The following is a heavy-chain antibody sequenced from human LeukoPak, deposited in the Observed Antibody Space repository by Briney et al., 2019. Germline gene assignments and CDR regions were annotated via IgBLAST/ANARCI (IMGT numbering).Heavy chain of an antibody. CDR2: ISFDGSHQ. J-gene: IGHJ5*02. Sequence: GRSLRLSCAASGFTFSSYGMHWVRQTPGKGLEWVAVISFDGSHQDYADSVKGRFTVSRDNSKGTLYLEMDSLRAEDTAVYYCARDGGPPDYVWGTYRYTNSFDPWGQGTLVTVSS. V-gene: IGHV3-30*03. D-gene: IGHD3-16*02. CDR1: GFTFSSYG. CDR3: ARDGGPPDYVWGTYRYTNSFDP.